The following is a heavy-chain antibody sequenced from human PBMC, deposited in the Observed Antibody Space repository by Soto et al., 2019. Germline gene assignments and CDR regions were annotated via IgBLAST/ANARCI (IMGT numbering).Heavy chain of an antibody. CDR2: MNPNSGNT. CDR1: GYTFTSYD. J-gene: IGHJ6*03. Sequence: ASVKVSCKASGYTFTSYDINWVRQATGQGLERMGRMNPNSGNTGYAQKFQGRVTMTRNTSISTAYMELSSLRSEDTAVYYCARGAGPDYDTLTGYSYYYYMDVWGKGTTVTVSS. V-gene: IGHV1-8*01. CDR3: ARGAGPDYDTLTGYSYYYYMDV. D-gene: IGHD3-9*01.